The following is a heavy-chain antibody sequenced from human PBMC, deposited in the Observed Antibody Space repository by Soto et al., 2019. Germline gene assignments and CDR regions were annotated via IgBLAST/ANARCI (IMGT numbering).Heavy chain of an antibody. CDR2: IYPGDSDT. D-gene: IGHD3-22*01. CDR1: GYSFISHW. Sequence: GESLKISCKGSGYSFISHWIGWVRQMPGKGLEWMASIYPGDSDTRYSPSFQGQVTISADKSISTAYLQWSTLKASDIAMYYCARHRSYQYESDGNLSINGMDVWGQGTTVTVSS. J-gene: IGHJ6*02. V-gene: IGHV5-51*01. CDR3: ARHRSYQYESDGNLSINGMDV.